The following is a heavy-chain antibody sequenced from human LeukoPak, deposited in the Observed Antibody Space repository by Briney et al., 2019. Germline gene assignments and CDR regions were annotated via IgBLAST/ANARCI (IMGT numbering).Heavy chain of an antibody. Sequence: SETLSLTCTVSGGSISGYYWSWIRQPPGKGLEWVGYMYYSGSTNYNPSLKSRVTISVDTSKNQFSLKLTSVTAADTAVYSCAKVRCSGGSCYPDYWGQGTLVTVSS. V-gene: IGHV4-59*01. CDR2: MYYSGST. J-gene: IGHJ4*02. CDR1: GGSISGYY. CDR3: AKVRCSGGSCYPDY. D-gene: IGHD2-15*01.